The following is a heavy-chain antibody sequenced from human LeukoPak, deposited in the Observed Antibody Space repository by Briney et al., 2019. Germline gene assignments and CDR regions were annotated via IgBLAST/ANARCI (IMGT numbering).Heavy chain of an antibody. CDR3: ARDLEALLELSTATVGMDV. J-gene: IGHJ6*02. V-gene: IGHV3-33*01. D-gene: IGHD5-18*01. CDR2: TWYDGSNK. CDR1: GFTFSSYG. Sequence: GGSLRLSCAASGFTFSSYGMHWVRQAPGKGLEWVAVTWYDGSNKYYADSVKGRFTISRDNSKNTLYLQMNSLRAEDTAVYYCARDLEALLELSTATVGMDVWGQGTTVSVSS.